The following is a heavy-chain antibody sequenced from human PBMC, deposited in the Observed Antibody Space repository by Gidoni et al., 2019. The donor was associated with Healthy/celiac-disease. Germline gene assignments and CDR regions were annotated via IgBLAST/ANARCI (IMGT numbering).Heavy chain of an antibody. D-gene: IGHD2-21*02. CDR3: ALSRSYCGGDCRKIGPEYFQH. V-gene: IGHV4-34*01. CDR2: INHSGST. Sequence: QVQLQQWGAGLLKPSETLSLTCAVYGGSFSGYSWSWIRQPPGKGLEWIGEINHSGSTNYNPSLKSRVTISVDTSKNQFSLKLSSVTAADTAVYYCALSRSYCGGDCRKIGPEYFQHWGQGTLVTVSS. J-gene: IGHJ1*01. CDR1: GGSFSGYS.